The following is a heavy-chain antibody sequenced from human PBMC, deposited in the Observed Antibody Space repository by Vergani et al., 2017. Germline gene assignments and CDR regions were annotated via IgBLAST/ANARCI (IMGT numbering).Heavy chain of an antibody. D-gene: IGHD2-21*01. Sequence: VQLQESGPGLVKPSQTPSPIRTVSGGPFRTGGQSWTRPGQSAGKGLEWIGRFYTSGATNYNPSLRSRTIMSVDAFKKQFSLKLTSVTAAYPGVYYCARDGGEYDKDALDVWGQGTKVTVTS. J-gene: IGHJ3*01. V-gene: IGHV4-61*02. CDR2: FYTSGAT. CDR3: ARDGGEYDKDALDV. CDR1: GGPFRTGGQS.